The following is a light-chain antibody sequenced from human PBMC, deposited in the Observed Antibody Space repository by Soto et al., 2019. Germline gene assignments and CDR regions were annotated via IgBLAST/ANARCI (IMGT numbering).Light chain of an antibody. J-gene: IGKJ2*01. CDR3: QQYINWPPPMYT. CDR2: GAS. CDR1: QSVSSN. Sequence: EIVMTQSPATLSVSPGERATLSCRASQSVSSNLAWYQQKPGQAPRLLIYGASTRATGIPARFSGSGSGTEFTLTISSLQSEDFAVYYCQQYINWPPPMYTFGQGTKLEIK. V-gene: IGKV3-15*01.